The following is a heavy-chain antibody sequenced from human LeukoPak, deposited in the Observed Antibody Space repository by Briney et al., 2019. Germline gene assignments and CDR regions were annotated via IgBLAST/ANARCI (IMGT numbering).Heavy chain of an antibody. V-gene: IGHV4-59*01. CDR3: ARGSPSEYQQLFSHYYYMDV. J-gene: IGHJ6*03. CDR1: GGSISSYY. CDR2: IYYSGST. D-gene: IGHD2-2*01. Sequence: KTSETLSLTCTVSGGSISSYYWSWIRQPPRKGLEWIGYIYYSGSTNYNPSLKSRVTISVDTSKNQFSLKLSSVTAADTAVYYCARGSPSEYQQLFSHYYYMDVWGKGTTVTVSS.